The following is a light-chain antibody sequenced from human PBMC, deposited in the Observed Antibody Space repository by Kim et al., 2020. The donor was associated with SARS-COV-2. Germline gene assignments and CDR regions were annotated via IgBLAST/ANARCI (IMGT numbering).Light chain of an antibody. CDR2: KTS. CDR1: QSVSSW. CDR3: QQSYNFPRT. Sequence: ASEGDRVTITCRASQSVSSWLNWYQQKPGKAPHLLIYKTSTLQSGVPPRFSGSASGTDFTLTISSLQPEDFATYYCQQSYNFPRTFGQGTKVDIK. V-gene: IGKV1-39*01. J-gene: IGKJ1*01.